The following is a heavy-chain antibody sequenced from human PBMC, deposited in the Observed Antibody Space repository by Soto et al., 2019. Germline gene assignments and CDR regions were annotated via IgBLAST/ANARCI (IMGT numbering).Heavy chain of an antibody. J-gene: IGHJ4*02. CDR3: ARDRYSSGWYDLDY. D-gene: IGHD6-19*01. CDR1: GFTFSSYG. V-gene: IGHV3-33*01. Sequence: QVQLVESGGGVVQPGRSLRLSCAASGFTFSSYGMHWVRQAPGKGLGWVAVIWYDGSDKYYADSVKGRFTISRDNSKNTLYLQMNSLRAEDTAVYYCARDRYSSGWYDLDYWGQGTLATVSS. CDR2: IWYDGSDK.